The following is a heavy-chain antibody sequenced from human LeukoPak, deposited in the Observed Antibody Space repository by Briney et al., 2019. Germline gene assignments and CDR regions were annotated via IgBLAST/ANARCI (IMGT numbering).Heavy chain of an antibody. CDR2: ISSSSSTI. CDR3: AREGGRFGESLLGWGQLAY. V-gene: IGHV3-48*04. CDR1: GFTFSSYS. J-gene: IGHJ4*02. D-gene: IGHD3-10*01. Sequence: GGSLRLSCAASGFTFSSYSMNWVRQAPGKGLEWVSYISSSSSTIYYADSVKGRFTISRDNAKNSLYLQMNGLRAEDTAVYYCAREGGRFGESLLGWGQLAYWGQGALVTVSS.